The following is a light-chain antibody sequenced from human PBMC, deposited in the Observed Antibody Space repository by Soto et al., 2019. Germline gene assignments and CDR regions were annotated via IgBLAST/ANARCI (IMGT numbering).Light chain of an antibody. CDR1: QSVSGN. J-gene: IGKJ1*01. CDR2: GAS. Sequence: EIVMTQSPATLSVSPGERATLSCRASQSVSGNLAWYQQKPGQAPRLLVYGASTRATGIPDTFRGSGSGTEFTLTISSLEPEDFAVYYCQQRSNWPPTFGQGTKVDIK. V-gene: IGKV3-15*01. CDR3: QQRSNWPPT.